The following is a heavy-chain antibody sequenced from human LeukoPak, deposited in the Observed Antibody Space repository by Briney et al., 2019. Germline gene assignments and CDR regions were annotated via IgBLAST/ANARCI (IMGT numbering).Heavy chain of an antibody. J-gene: IGHJ1*01. V-gene: IGHV1-46*01. D-gene: IGHD3-22*01. CDR2: INPSGGST. CDR1: GYTFTSYY. CDR3: AREAYYDSSGYTAEYFQH. Sequence: GASVKVSCKASGYTFTSYYTHWVRQAPGQGLEWMGIINPSGGSTSYAQKFQGRVTMTRDTSTSTVYMELSSLRPEDTAVYYCAREAYYDSSGYTAEYFQHWGQGTLVTVSS.